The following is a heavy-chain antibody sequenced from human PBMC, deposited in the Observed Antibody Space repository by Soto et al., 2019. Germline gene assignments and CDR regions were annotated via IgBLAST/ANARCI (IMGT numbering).Heavy chain of an antibody. CDR3: AKDQWLLNPGQFDY. Sequence: HPGGSMRLACAASGFTFGNLAVSWVLQAQGKGLEWVSAISGSGGSTYYADSVKGRFTISRDNSKNTLYLQMNSLRAEDTAVYYCAKDQWLLNPGQFDYWGQGTLVTVSS. CDR2: ISGSGGST. D-gene: IGHD6-19*01. V-gene: IGHV3-23*01. CDR1: GFTFGNLA. J-gene: IGHJ4*02.